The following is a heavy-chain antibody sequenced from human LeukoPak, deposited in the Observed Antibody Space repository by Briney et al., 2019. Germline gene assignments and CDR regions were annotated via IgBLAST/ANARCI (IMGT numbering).Heavy chain of an antibody. CDR3: ASEAFCAGGSCYLHRVAS. D-gene: IGHD2-15*01. CDR2: IDTNSGGT. V-gene: IGHV1-2*02. CDR1: GYTFTAYY. Sequence: ASVKVSCNASGYTFTAYYMHWVRQAPGQRHKREGWIDTNSGGTNYEQKFQGRVTITRDTSIGTAYMELSSLISDDTAVYYCASEAFCAGGSCYLHRVASWGPGTLVTVSS. J-gene: IGHJ4*02.